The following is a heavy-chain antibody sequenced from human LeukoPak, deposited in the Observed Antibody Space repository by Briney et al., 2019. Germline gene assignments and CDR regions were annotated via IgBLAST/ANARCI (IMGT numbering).Heavy chain of an antibody. V-gene: IGHV3-30*18. Sequence: PGGSLRLSCAPSGFTFSNYSMHWVRQAPGKGLEWVALISYDGSNKYYADSVKGRFTISRDNSKNTLYLQMNRLRAEDTAVYYCAKSCLDTYYDTLTGSDYWGQGTLVTVSS. CDR2: ISYDGSNK. D-gene: IGHD3-9*01. J-gene: IGHJ4*02. CDR1: GFTFSNYS. CDR3: AKSCLDTYYDTLTGSDY.